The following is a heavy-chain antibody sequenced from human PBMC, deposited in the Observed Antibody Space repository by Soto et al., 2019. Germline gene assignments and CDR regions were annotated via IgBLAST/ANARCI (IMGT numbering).Heavy chain of an antibody. D-gene: IGHD1-7*01. Sequence: ASVKVSCKASGYTFTTYDMHWVRQAPGQRLEWMGWINAGNGNTKYSQKFQGRVTITRDTSASTAYMELSSLRSEDTAVYYCASVLELHYYYGMDVWGQGTTVTVSS. CDR3: ASVLELHYYYGMDV. CDR1: GYTFTTYD. J-gene: IGHJ6*02. V-gene: IGHV1-3*01. CDR2: INAGNGNT.